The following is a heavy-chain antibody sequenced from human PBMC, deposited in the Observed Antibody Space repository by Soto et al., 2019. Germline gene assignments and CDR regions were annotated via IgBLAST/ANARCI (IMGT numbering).Heavy chain of an antibody. CDR1: GYALTELS. V-gene: IGHV1-24*01. Sequence: ASVKGSCKFAGYALTELSMHWVRQAPGKGLEWMGGFDPEDGETIYAQKFQGRVTMTGDTSTDTAYMELSSLRSEDTAVYYCATVRDSRRAFDIWGQGTMVTVSS. CDR3: ATVRDSRRAFDI. D-gene: IGHD3-22*01. CDR2: FDPEDGET. J-gene: IGHJ3*02.